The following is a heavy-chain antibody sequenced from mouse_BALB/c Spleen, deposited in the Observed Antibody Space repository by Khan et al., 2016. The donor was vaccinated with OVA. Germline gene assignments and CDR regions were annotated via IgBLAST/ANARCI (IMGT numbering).Heavy chain of an antibody. CDR1: GFTFSTFG. CDR3: ARSLITTWYFDV. V-gene: IGHV5-17*02. CDR2: ISSGRATI. Sequence: EVELVESGGGLVQPGGSRKLSCAASGFTFSTFGMHWVRQAPEKGLEWVAYISSGRATIYYADTVKGRFTISRDNPKNTLFLQMTSLRSEDMAIYYCARSLITTWYFDVWGAGTTVTVSS. J-gene: IGHJ1*01. D-gene: IGHD2-4*01.